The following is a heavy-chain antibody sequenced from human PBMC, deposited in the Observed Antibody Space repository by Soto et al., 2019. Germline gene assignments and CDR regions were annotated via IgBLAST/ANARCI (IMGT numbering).Heavy chain of an antibody. Sequence: ASVKVSCKASGYTFTSYGISWVRQAPGQGLEWMGWISAYNGNTNYAQKLQGRVTMTTDTSTSTAYMELRSLRSDDTAVYYCARSYCGGDCYAKDFDYWAREPWSPSPQ. CDR1: GYTFTSYG. CDR2: ISAYNGNT. CDR3: ARSYCGGDCYAKDFDY. V-gene: IGHV1-18*01. J-gene: IGHJ4*02. D-gene: IGHD2-21*02.